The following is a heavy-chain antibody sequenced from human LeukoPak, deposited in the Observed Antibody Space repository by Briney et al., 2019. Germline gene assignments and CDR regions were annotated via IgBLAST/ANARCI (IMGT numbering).Heavy chain of an antibody. CDR2: MYYSGST. V-gene: IGHV4-34*01. CDR3: ARVPRGYSYNGGLFDY. Sequence: SETLSLTCAVYGGSFSGYYWSWIRQPPGKGLEWIGSMYYSGSTYYNPSLKSRVIISIDTSKNQFSLKLSSVTAADTAVYYCARVPRGYSYNGGLFDYWGQGTLVTVSS. CDR1: GGSFSGYY. D-gene: IGHD5-18*01. J-gene: IGHJ4*02.